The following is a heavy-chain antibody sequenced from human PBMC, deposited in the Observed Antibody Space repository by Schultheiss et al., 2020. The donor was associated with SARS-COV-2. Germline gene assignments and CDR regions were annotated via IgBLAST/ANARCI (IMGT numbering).Heavy chain of an antibody. CDR3: ARDRLLKNWNSAFGSYYGMDV. V-gene: IGHV4-61*01. D-gene: IGHD1/OR15-1a*01. CDR2: IYHSGST. J-gene: IGHJ6*02. Sequence: SETLSLTCTVSGGSVNSGNSYWSWIRQPPGKGLEWIGYIYHSGSTDYNPSLESRVTISVDTSKSQFSLKLSSVTTADTAVYFCARDRLLKNWNSAFGSYYGMDVWGQGTTVTVSS. CDR1: GGSVNSGNSY.